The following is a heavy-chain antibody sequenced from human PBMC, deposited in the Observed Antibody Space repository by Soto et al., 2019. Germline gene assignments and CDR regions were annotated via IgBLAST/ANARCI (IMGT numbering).Heavy chain of an antibody. CDR2: INHSGST. D-gene: IGHD6-19*01. CDR1: GGCFSGYY. CDR3: ARGAWYSSGWADY. V-gene: IGHV4-34*01. Sequence: RSLTCAVYGGCFSGYYWSWIRHPPGKGLEWIGEINHSGSTNYNPSLKSRVTISVDTSKNQFSLKLSSVTAADTAVYYCARGAWYSSGWADYWGQGTLVTVSS. J-gene: IGHJ4*02.